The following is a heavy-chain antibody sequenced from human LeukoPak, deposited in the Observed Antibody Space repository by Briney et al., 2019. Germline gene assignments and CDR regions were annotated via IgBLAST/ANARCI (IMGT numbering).Heavy chain of an antibody. CDR1: GFTFSSYS. D-gene: IGHD6-19*01. CDR2: ISSSSSYI. Sequence: GGSLRLSCAASGFTFSSYSMNWVRQAPGKGLEWVSSISSSSSYIYYADSVKGRFTISRDNAKNSLYLQMNSLRAEDTAVYYCARVVGQWLLLLQGIDYWGQGTLVTVSS. CDR3: ARVVGQWLLLLQGIDY. J-gene: IGHJ4*02. V-gene: IGHV3-21*01.